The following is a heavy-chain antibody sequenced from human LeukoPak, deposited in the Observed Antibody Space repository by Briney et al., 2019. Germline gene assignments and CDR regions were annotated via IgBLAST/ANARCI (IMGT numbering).Heavy chain of an antibody. CDR3: ARDGESPPDSSFDY. D-gene: IGHD3-10*01. J-gene: IGHJ4*02. Sequence: PETLSLTCTVSGGSISSYYWSWIRQPAGKGLEWIGRIYTSGSTNYNPSLKSRVTMSVDTSKNQFSLKLSSVTAADTAVYYCARDGESPPDSSFDYWGQGTLVTVSS. CDR1: GGSISSYY. CDR2: IYTSGST. V-gene: IGHV4-4*07.